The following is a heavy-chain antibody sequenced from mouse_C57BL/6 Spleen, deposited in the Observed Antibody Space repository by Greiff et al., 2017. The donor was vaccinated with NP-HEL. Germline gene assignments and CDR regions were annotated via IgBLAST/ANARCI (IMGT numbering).Heavy chain of an antibody. CDR2: IDPSDSET. Sequence: VQLQQSGAELVRPGSSVKLSCKASGYTFTSYWMHWVKQRPIQGLEWIGNIDPSDSETHYNQKFKDKATLTVDKSSSTAYMQLSSLTSEDSAVYYCARKEEYYSFAYWGQGTLVTVSA. CDR1: GYTFTSYW. V-gene: IGHV1-52*01. CDR3: ARKEEYYSFAY. D-gene: IGHD1-1*01. J-gene: IGHJ3*01.